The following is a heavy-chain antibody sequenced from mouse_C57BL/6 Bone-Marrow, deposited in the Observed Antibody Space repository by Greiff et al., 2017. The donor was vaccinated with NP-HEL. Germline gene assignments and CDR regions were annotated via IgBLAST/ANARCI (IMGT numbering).Heavy chain of an antibody. CDR2: IYPRSGNT. Sequence: QVQLQQSGAELARPGASVKLSCKASGYTFTSYGISWVKQRTGQGLEWIGEIYPRSGNTYYNEKFKGKATLTADKSSSTAYMELRSLTSEDSEVYFCAREEGYGYDGFAYWGQGTLVTVSA. J-gene: IGHJ3*01. D-gene: IGHD2-2*01. CDR1: GYTFTSYG. V-gene: IGHV1-81*01. CDR3: AREEGYGYDGFAY.